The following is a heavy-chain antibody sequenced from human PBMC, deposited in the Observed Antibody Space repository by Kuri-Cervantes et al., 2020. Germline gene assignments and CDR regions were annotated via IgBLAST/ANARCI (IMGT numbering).Heavy chain of an antibody. CDR2: INHDGNT. CDR1: GGSFSGYY. D-gene: IGHD6-13*01. CDR3: ARERLAATANYYYYMDV. V-gene: IGHV4-34*01. J-gene: IGHJ6*03. Sequence: GSLRLSCAVYGGSFSGYYWSWIRHSPGKGLEWIGEINHDGNTNFHPSLKSRVTISVDPSKNQFSLKLTSVTAADSAVYYCARERLAATANYYYYMDVWGKGTTVTVSS.